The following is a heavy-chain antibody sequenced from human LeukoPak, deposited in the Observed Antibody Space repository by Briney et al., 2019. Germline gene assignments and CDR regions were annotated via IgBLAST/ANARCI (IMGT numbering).Heavy chain of an antibody. D-gene: IGHD4-17*01. V-gene: IGHV3-23*01. CDR3: AKRRHDYGDYYYMDV. CDR2: ISGSGGST. Sequence: GGSLRLSCAASGFTFSNYGMNWVRQAPGKGLEWVSAISGSGGSTYYADSAKGRFTISRVNSKNTLYLQMNSLRADDTAVYYCAKRRHDYGDYYYMDVWGKGTTVTVSS. J-gene: IGHJ6*03. CDR1: GFTFSNYG.